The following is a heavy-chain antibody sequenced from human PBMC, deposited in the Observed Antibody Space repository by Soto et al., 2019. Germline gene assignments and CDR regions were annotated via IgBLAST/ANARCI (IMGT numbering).Heavy chain of an antibody. CDR1: GFTFSSYA. V-gene: IGHV3-30-3*01. CDR3: ARAGLYSYGYYFDY. CDR2: ISYDGSNK. J-gene: IGHJ4*02. Sequence: GGSLRLSCAASGFTFSSYAMHWVRQAPGKGLEWVAVISYDGSNKYYADSVKGRFTISRDNSKNTLYLQMNSLRAEDTAVYYCARAGLYSYGYYFDYWGQGTLVTVSS. D-gene: IGHD5-18*01.